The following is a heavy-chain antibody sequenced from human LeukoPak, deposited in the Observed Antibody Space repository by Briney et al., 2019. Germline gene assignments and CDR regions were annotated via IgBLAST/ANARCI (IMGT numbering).Heavy chain of an antibody. CDR1: GGSISSYY. CDR2: IYYSGST. CDR3: ARDPGMINYYYYMDV. J-gene: IGHJ6*03. Sequence: PSETLSLTCTVSGGSISSYYWSWIRQPPGKGLEWIGYIYYSGSTNYNPSLKSQVTISVDTSKNQFSLKLSSVTAADTAVYYCARDPGMINYYYYMDVWGKGTTVTVSS. D-gene: IGHD1-1*01. V-gene: IGHV4-59*01.